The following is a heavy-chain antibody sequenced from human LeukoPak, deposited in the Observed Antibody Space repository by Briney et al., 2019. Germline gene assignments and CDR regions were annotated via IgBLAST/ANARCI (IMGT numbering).Heavy chain of an antibody. Sequence: SVKVTCKASGGTFSSYAISWVRQAPGQGLAWMGRIIPILGIANYAQKFQGRVTITADKSTSTAYMELSSLRSEDTAVYYCARVDCSGGSCYSYFDYWGQGTLVTVSS. V-gene: IGHV1-69*04. J-gene: IGHJ4*02. CDR1: GGTFSSYA. CDR3: ARVDCSGGSCYSYFDY. CDR2: IIPILGIA. D-gene: IGHD2-15*01.